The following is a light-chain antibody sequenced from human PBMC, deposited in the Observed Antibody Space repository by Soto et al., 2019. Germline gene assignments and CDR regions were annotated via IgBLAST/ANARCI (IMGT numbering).Light chain of an antibody. Sequence: QSVLTQPPSASGTPGQRVTISCSGSSSNIGSSSVSWYQQLPGTAPKLLIYDDDKRPSGIPDRFSGSKSGTSATLGITGFQTGDEADYYCGSWDSSLSAYVFGTGTKVTVL. V-gene: IGLV1-51*01. CDR2: DDD. J-gene: IGLJ1*01. CDR3: GSWDSSLSAYV. CDR1: SSNIGSSS.